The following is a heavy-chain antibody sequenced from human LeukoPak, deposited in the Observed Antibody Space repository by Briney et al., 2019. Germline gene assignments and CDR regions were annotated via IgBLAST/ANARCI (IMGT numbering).Heavy chain of an antibody. V-gene: IGHV3-48*03. D-gene: IGHD2-15*01. Sequence: PGGSLRLSCAASGFTFSNYEMNWVRQAPGKGLEWVSYISTSGSTIYYADSVKGRFTISRDNAKNSLYLQMKSLRAEDTAVYYCARVGYCSGGSCYNWGQGTLVTASS. CDR1: GFTFSNYE. CDR3: ARVGYCSGGSCYN. CDR2: ISTSGSTI. J-gene: IGHJ4*02.